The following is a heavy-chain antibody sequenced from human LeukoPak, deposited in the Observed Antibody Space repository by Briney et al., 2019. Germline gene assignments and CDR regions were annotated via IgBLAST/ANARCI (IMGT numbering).Heavy chain of an antibody. CDR2: IWYDGSNK. D-gene: IGHD1-26*01. Sequence: GGSLRLSCAASGFTFSSYGMHWVRQAPGKGLEWVAVIWYDGSNKYYADSVKGRFTISRDNSKNTLYLQMNSLRAEDTAVYYCAKDRSPANIVGATIFNWGQGTLVTVSS. CDR3: AKDRSPANIVGATIFN. J-gene: IGHJ4*02. V-gene: IGHV3-33*06. CDR1: GFTFSSYG.